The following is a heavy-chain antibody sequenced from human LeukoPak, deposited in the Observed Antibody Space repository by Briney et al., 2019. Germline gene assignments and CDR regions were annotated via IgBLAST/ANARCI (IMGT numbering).Heavy chain of an antibody. V-gene: IGHV3-21*01. J-gene: IGHJ4*02. Sequence: GGSLRLSCAASGFTFSSYSMNWVRQAPGKGLEWVSSISSSSSYIHYADSVKGRFTISRDNAKNSLCLQMNSLRVEDTAVYYCARTIFGGYCSSTSCYAGGYLDYWGQGTLVTVAS. CDR3: ARTIFGGYCSSTSCYAGGYLDY. D-gene: IGHD2-2*03. CDR1: GFTFSSYS. CDR2: ISSSSSYI.